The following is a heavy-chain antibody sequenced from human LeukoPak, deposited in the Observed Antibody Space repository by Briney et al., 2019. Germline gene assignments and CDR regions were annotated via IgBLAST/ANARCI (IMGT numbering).Heavy chain of an antibody. Sequence: SETLSLTCAVYGGSFSGYYWSWIRQPPGKGLEWIGEINHSGSTNYNPSLKSRVTISVDTSKNQFSLKLSSVTAADTAVYYCARANNYYGSGGGEAFDYWGQGTLVTVSS. J-gene: IGHJ4*02. CDR2: INHSGST. CDR1: GGSFSGYY. CDR3: ARANNYYGSGGGEAFDY. D-gene: IGHD3-10*01. V-gene: IGHV4-34*01.